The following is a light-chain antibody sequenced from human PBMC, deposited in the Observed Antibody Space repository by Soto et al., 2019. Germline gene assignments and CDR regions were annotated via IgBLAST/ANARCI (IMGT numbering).Light chain of an antibody. Sequence: QSALTQPASVSGSPGQSITISCTGTSSDVGGYNYVSWYQQHPGKAPKLMIYEVSNRPSGVSNRFSGSKSGNTASLTISGLXAEXEADYYCSSYTSSSTLVFGGGTKLTVL. CDR1: SSDVGGYNY. V-gene: IGLV2-14*01. CDR2: EVS. CDR3: SSYTSSSTLV. J-gene: IGLJ3*02.